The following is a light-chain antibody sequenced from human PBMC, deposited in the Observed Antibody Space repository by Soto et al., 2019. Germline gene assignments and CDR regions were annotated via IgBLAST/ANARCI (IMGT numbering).Light chain of an antibody. CDR1: QTGGSD. V-gene: IGKV3-15*01. J-gene: IGKJ4*01. Sequence: DRVMTQSPATLSVSPGERATLSCSASQTGGSDLAGYQQRPGQPPRLLIYGASTRDTGIPARFSGRGSETEFTSTISSLQSEDFALYYCYPYYIWALTFGGATPVEI. CDR3: YPYYIWALT. CDR2: GAS.